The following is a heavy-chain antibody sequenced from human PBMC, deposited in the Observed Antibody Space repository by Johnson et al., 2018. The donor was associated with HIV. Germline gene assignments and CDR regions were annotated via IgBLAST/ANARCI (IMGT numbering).Heavy chain of an antibody. CDR3: ARGDGGSTDAFDI. J-gene: IGHJ3*02. V-gene: IGHV3-9*01. CDR1: GFTFDDYA. Sequence: VQLVESGGGLVQPGRSLRLSCAASGFTFDDYAMHWVRQAPGKGLEWVSGISWNSGSIGYADSVKGRFTISRDNAKNSLYLQMNSLRAEDTALYYCARGDGGSTDAFDIWGQGTMVTVSS. CDR2: ISWNSGSI. D-gene: IGHD1-26*01.